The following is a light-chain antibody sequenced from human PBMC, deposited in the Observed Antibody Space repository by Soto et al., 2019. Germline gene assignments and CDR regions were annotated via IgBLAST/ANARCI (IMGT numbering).Light chain of an antibody. J-gene: IGLJ2*01. CDR3: CSYAGSSLFVL. V-gene: IGLV2-23*02. CDR1: SSDVGRYNL. Sequence: QSALTQPASVSGSPGQSITISCTGTSSDVGRYNLFSWYQHHPGQAPKLMIYEDSQRPLGVSNRFSGSRSGNTASLTISGLQAEDEADYYCCSYAGSSLFVLFGGGTKLTVL. CDR2: EDS.